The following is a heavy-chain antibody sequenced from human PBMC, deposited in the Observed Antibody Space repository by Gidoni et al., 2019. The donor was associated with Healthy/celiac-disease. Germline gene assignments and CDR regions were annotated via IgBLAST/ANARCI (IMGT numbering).Heavy chain of an antibody. CDR3: ARVPVQLRGLDYYYYGMDV. CDR2: INPNSGGT. J-gene: IGHJ6*02. V-gene: IGHV1-2*02. Sequence: QVQLVQSGAEVKKPGTSVKVSCKASGYTFTGYHMHWVRQAPGQGLEWMGWINPNSGGTNYAQKFQGRVTMTRDTSISTAYMELSRLRSDDTAVYYCARVPVQLRGLDYYYYGMDVWGQGTTVTVSS. CDR1: GYTFTGYH. D-gene: IGHD5-18*01.